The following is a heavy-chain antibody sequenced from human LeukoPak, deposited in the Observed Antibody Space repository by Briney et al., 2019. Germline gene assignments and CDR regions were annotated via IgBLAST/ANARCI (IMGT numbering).Heavy chain of an antibody. V-gene: IGHV1-2*06. D-gene: IGHD2-2*01. CDR2: INPNSGDT. J-gene: IGHJ4*02. Sequence: ASVKVSCKASGYTFTGYHMHWVRQAPGQGLEWMGRINPNSGDTNYAQKFQGRVTMTRDTSISTAYMELSRLRSDDTAMYYCARDYCSSTSCLFDYWGQGTLVTVSS. CDR3: ARDYCSSTSCLFDY. CDR1: GYTFTGYH.